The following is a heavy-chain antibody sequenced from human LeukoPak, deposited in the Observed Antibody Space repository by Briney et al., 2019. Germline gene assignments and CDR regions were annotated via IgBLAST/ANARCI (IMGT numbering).Heavy chain of an antibody. J-gene: IGHJ5*02. CDR2: IYYSGST. Sequence: SSETLSLTCTVSGGSISSGDYYWSWIRQPPGKGLEWIGYIYYSGSTYYNPSLKSRVTISVDTSKNQFSLKLSSVTAADTAVYYCARDGLDEEWLSIGRFDPWGQGTLVTVSS. CDR1: GGSISSGDYY. D-gene: IGHD3-3*01. CDR3: ARDGLDEEWLSIGRFDP. V-gene: IGHV4-30-4*02.